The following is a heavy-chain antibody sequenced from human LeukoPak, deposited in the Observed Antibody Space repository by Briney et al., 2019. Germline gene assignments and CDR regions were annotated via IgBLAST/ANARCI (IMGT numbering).Heavy chain of an antibody. CDR2: INWNGGST. V-gene: IGHV3-20*04. J-gene: IGHJ4*02. CDR3: ARFVVATTGGFDY. D-gene: IGHD5-12*01. CDR1: GFTFSRYS. Sequence: PGGSLRLSCAASGFTFSRYSMSWVRQAPGKGLEWVSGINWNGGSTGYADSVKGRFTISRDNAKNSLYLQMNSLRAEDTALYYCARFVVATTGGFDYWGQGTLVTVSS.